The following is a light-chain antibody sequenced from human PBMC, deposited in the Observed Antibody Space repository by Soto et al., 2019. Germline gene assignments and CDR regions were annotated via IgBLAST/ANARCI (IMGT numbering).Light chain of an antibody. J-gene: IGKJ1*01. CDR3: QHYGSSSWT. V-gene: IGKV3-20*01. CDR1: QSISSSD. Sequence: IVLTQSPGTLSLSPWERATLSCRASQSISSSDLAWYQHRPGQAPRLLIYAASSRATGIPVRFSGSGSGTDFTLSISRLEPEDFAVYYCQHYGSSSWTFGQGTKVDIK. CDR2: AAS.